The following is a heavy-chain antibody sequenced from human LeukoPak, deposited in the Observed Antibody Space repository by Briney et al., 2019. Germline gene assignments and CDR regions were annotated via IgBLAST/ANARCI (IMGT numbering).Heavy chain of an antibody. V-gene: IGHV7-4-1*02. Sequence: ASVKISCKASGYTFTSYAMNWVRQAPGQGLEWMGWINTNTGNPTYAQGFTGRFVFSLDTSVSTAYLQISSLKAEDTAVYYCARSYVLLWFGESTIDAFDIWGQGTMVTVSS. J-gene: IGHJ3*02. D-gene: IGHD3-10*01. CDR3: ARSYVLLWFGESTIDAFDI. CDR1: GYTFTSYA. CDR2: INTNTGNP.